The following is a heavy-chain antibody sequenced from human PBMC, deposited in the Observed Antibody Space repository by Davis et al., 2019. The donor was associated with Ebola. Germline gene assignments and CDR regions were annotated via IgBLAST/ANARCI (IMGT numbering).Heavy chain of an antibody. D-gene: IGHD6-19*01. Sequence: PGGSLRLSCAASGFTFSTYGFHWVRQAPGKGLEWVTLISYDGGNQYYADSVKGRFTISRDNYKQTVDLQMNSLRAEDTAVYYCAKIATGGKQWQNSYYFDYWGQGTLVTVSS. CDR2: ISYDGGNQ. CDR3: AKIATGGKQWQNSYYFDY. V-gene: IGHV3-30*18. J-gene: IGHJ4*02. CDR1: GFTFSTYG.